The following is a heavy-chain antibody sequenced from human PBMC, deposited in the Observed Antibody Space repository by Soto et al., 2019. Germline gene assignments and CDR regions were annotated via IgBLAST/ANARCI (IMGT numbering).Heavy chain of an antibody. J-gene: IGHJ5*02. D-gene: IGHD6-19*01. CDR3: ATLPAQGVAGTPP. V-gene: IGHV3-48*01. Sequence: PGGSLRLSCVASGFTFSSYSMNWVRQAPGKGLEWISYISRGSSIIYYADSVKGRFTISRDNANNSLYLQMNSLRAEDTAVYYCATLPAQGVAGTPPWGQGTLVTVSS. CDR2: ISRGSSII. CDR1: GFTFSSYS.